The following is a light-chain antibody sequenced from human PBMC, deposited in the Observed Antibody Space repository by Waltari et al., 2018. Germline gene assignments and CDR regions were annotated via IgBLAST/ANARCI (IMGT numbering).Light chain of an antibody. Sequence: QSALTQPASVSGSPGQSVTIFCAGTSNDGGGYNSFSWYHEHPGQAPRVIIYDVSDRPSGFSDRFPGSKSGNTASLTISGLQAEDEADYYCSSQSSNDVVLFGGGTKLTVL. V-gene: IGLV2-14*01. CDR2: DVS. CDR3: SSQSSNDVVL. CDR1: SNDGGGYNS. J-gene: IGLJ2*01.